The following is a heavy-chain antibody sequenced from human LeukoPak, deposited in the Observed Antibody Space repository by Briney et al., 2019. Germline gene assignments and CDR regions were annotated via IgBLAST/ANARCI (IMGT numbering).Heavy chain of an antibody. Sequence: GASVKVSCKVSGYTLTELSMHWVRQATGQGLEWMGWMNPNSGNTGYAQKFQGRVTMTRNTSISTAYMELSSLRSEDTAVYYCARGGIQLWLITLWGQGTLVTVSS. CDR3: ARGGIQLWLITL. J-gene: IGHJ4*02. V-gene: IGHV1-8*01. CDR1: GYTLTELS. D-gene: IGHD5-18*01. CDR2: MNPNSGNT.